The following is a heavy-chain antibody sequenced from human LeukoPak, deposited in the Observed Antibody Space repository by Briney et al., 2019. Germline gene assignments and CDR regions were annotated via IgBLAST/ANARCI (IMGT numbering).Heavy chain of an antibody. CDR1: GGTFSSYA. V-gene: IGHV1-69*04. Sequence: SVKVSCKASGGTFSSYAISWVRQTPGQGLEWMGRIIPILGIANYAQKFQGRVTITADKSTSTAYMELSSLRSEDTAVYYCARESSSWLGDYWGQGTLVTVSS. J-gene: IGHJ4*02. D-gene: IGHD6-13*01. CDR2: IIPILGIA. CDR3: ARESSSWLGDY.